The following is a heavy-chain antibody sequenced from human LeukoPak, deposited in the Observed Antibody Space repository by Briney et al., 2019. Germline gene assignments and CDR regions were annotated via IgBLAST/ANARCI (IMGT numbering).Heavy chain of an antibody. CDR1: GDSISGYY. CDR3: ATLSIVGATRLVDY. V-gene: IGHV4-39*01. CDR2: IYYSGST. Sequence: SETLSLTCTVSGDSISGYYWGWIRQPPGKGLEWIGSIYYSGSTYYNPSLKSRVTISVDTPKNQFSLKLSSVTAADTAVYYCATLSIVGATRLVDYWGQGTLVTVSS. D-gene: IGHD1-26*01. J-gene: IGHJ4*02.